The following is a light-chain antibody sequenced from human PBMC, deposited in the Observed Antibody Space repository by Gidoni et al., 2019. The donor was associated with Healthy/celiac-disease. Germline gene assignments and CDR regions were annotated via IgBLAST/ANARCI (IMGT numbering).Light chain of an antibody. CDR3: QQSYSTPLT. Sequence: DIHLTQSPSSLSASVGDSVNIPCRASQSISSYLNWYQQKPGNAPTLMIYAASRVQSGVPSRFGGRGSRTDFTLTISSLQPEDFVTYYWQQSYSTPLTFGGGTKVEIK. CDR1: QSISSY. CDR2: AAS. V-gene: IGKV1-39*01. J-gene: IGKJ4*01.